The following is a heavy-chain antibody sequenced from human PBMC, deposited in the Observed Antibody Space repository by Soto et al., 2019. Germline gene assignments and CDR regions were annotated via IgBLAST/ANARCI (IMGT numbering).Heavy chain of an antibody. D-gene: IGHD3-10*01. V-gene: IGHV1-18*01. CDR1: GYGFTSYG. Sequence: QVHLLQSGAEVKKPGATVKVSCKSSGYGFTSYGITWVRQAPGQGLEWRAWISAHNGNTNNAQKLQGRVIVTRDTATITAYMELRSLRSDGTAVYYCARGRYGEYWGQGALVTVSS. CDR3: ARGRYGEY. CDR2: ISAHNGNT. J-gene: IGHJ4*02.